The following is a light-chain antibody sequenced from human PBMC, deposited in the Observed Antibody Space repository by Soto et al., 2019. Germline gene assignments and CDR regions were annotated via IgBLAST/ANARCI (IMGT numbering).Light chain of an antibody. V-gene: IGKV3-20*01. CDR3: QQFNRYPLT. CDR1: QTIRHNY. CDR2: DAS. J-gene: IGKJ4*01. Sequence: LTQSPGTLSLSPGERVTISCRASQTIRHNYLAWYQQKPGPPARLLIYDASSRVTGIPARFFGGGSGTEVTLITSRLEQDDFSAYYCQQFNRYPLTFGGGTKVEIK.